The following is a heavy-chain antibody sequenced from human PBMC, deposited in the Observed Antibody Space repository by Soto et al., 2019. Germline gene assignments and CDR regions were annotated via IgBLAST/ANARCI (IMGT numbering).Heavy chain of an antibody. J-gene: IGHJ3*02. D-gene: IGHD3-22*01. CDR3: ARDLPYYDDSSGYDAFDI. CDR1: GGTFSSYA. V-gene: IGHV1-69*13. CDR2: IIPIFGTA. Sequence: SVKVSCKASGGTFSSYAISWVRQAPGQGLEWMGGIIPIFGTANYAQKFQGRVTITADESTSTAYMELSSLRSEDTAVYYCARDLPYYDDSSGYDAFDIWGQGKMVTVSS.